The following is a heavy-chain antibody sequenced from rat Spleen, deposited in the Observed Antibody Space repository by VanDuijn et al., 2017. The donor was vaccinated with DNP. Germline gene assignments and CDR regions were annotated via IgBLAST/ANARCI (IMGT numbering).Heavy chain of an antibody. D-gene: IGHD1-7*01. CDR3: ARWTRYFDY. CDR1: GSSITSNY. V-gene: IGHV3-1*01. CDR2: ISYSGST. J-gene: IGHJ2*01. Sequence: EVQLQESGSGLVKPSQSLSLTCSVTGSSITSNYWGWIRKFPGNKMEYIGHISYSGSTNHNPSLKIRISITRDTSKNHFFLHLNSVTTEDTATYYCARWTRYFDYWGQGVMVTVSS.